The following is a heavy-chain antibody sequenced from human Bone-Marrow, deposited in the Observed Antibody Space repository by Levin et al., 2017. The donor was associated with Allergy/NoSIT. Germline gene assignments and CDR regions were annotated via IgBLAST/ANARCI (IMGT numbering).Heavy chain of an antibody. J-gene: IGHJ6*02. V-gene: IGHV4-30-4*01. CDR2: VYWSGTT. Sequence: PSETLSLTCTVSGDSITSGDYYWSWVRQSPGKGLEWLGYVYWSGTTKYNPSLKSDISISVDTSKNQFSLRLRSVSVADTGVYYCTRDVHRDSGMDAWGQGTTVIVSS. CDR3: TRDVHRDSGMDA. CDR1: GDSITSGDYY. D-gene: IGHD3-10*01.